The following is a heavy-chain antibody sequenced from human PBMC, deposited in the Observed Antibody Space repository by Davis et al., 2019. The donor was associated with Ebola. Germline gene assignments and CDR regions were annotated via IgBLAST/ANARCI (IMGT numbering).Heavy chain of an antibody. CDR3: ARVGVVVAAETIYYYYGMDV. D-gene: IGHD2-15*01. Sequence: GSLRLSCAVSGGSISSSNWWSWVRQPPGKGLEWIGEIYHSGSTNYNPSLKSRVTISVDKSKNQFSLKLSSVTAADTAVYYCARVGVVVAAETIYYYYGMDVWGQGTTVTVSS. J-gene: IGHJ6*02. CDR2: IYHSGST. CDR1: GGSISSSNW. V-gene: IGHV4-4*02.